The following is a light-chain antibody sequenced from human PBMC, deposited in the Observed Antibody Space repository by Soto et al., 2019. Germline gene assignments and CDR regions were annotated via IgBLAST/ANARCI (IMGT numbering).Light chain of an antibody. CDR3: QQYGSLSWT. CDR2: DVS. V-gene: IGKV3-20*01. J-gene: IGKJ1*01. CDR1: QGVTTN. Sequence: MTQSPDTLSVSPGERATLSCRACQGVTTNFAWYQQKSGQSPRLLIYDVSIRATGVPARFSGGGSGTDFTLTISRLEPEDFEVYYCQQYGSLSWTFGQGTKVDIK.